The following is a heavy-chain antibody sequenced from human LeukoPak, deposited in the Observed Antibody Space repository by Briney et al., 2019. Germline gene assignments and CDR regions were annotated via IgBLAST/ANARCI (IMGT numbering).Heavy chain of an antibody. CDR2: IYTSGST. CDR3: ARAPYSLIQLSLVGGVFDI. V-gene: IGHV4-61*02. Sequence: PSQTLSLTCTVSGGSITSGTNYWSWIRQPAGKGLEWIGRIYTSGSTNYNPSLESRVTISVDTSKNQFSLKLSSVTAADAAVYYCARAPYSLIQLSLVGGVFDIWGQGTMVPVSS. D-gene: IGHD5-18*01. CDR1: GGSITSGTNY. J-gene: IGHJ3*02.